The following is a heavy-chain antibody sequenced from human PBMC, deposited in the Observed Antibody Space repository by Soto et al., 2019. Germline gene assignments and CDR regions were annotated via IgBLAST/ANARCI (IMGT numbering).Heavy chain of an antibody. Sequence: QVQLQESGPGLLKPSETLSLTCTVTRGSVSSKTHFLTWIRQPPGKGLEWMGYKYYSGISNYNPSLQSRVTISVDTSKNQFSLRLTSVPAADTAVYFCVREDMSGTYDFDAWGQGALVTVSS. CDR1: RGSVSSKTHF. D-gene: IGHD1-26*01. J-gene: IGHJ4*02. V-gene: IGHV4-61*01. CDR3: VREDMSGTYDFDA. CDR2: KYYSGIS.